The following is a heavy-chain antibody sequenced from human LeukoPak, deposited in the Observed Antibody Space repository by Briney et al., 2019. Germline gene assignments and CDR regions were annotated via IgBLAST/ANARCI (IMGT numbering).Heavy chain of an antibody. D-gene: IGHD3-3*01. CDR3: ARNYYDFWSGYLYYFDY. CDR1: GGSISSSSYY. Sequence: SETLSLTCTVSGGSISSSSYYWGWIRQPPGKGLEWIGSIYYSGSTYYNPSLKSRVTISVDTSKNQFSLKLSSVTAADTAVYYCARNYYDFWSGYLYYFDYWGQGTLVTVSS. CDR2: IYYSGST. J-gene: IGHJ4*02. V-gene: IGHV4-39*01.